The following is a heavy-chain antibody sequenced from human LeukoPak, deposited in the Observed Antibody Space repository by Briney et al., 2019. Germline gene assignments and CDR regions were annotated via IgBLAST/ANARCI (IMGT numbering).Heavy chain of an antibody. Sequence: GGPLRLSCAASGFTFSNYWMHWVRQPPGKGLVWVSLINSDGSSTNYADSVQGRFTISRDNTKKTLYLQMNSLRAEDTAVYYCARTYHGYGMDVWGQGTTVTVSS. CDR1: GFTFSNYW. J-gene: IGHJ6*02. CDR2: INSDGSST. CDR3: ARTYHGYGMDV. D-gene: IGHD2-2*01. V-gene: IGHV3-74*01.